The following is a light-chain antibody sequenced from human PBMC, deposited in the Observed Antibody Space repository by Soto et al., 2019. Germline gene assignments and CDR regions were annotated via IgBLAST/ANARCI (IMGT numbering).Light chain of an antibody. V-gene: IGKV3-20*01. CDR1: QSVSSNH. Sequence: EIVLTQSPGTLSLSPGESATLSCRASQSVSSNHLAWYQQKPGQAPRILIYGGSSRATGIPVRFSGSGSETDFTLTITRLEPEDFAVYYCQQYSSSRTFGQGTKVDIK. CDR3: QQYSSSRT. J-gene: IGKJ1*01. CDR2: GGS.